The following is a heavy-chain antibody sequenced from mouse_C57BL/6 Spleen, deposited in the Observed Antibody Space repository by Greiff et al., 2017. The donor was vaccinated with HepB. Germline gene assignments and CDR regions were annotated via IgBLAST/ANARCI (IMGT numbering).Heavy chain of an antibody. J-gene: IGHJ4*01. Sequence: QVHVKQPGTELVKPGASVKLSCKASGYTFTSYWMHWVKQRPGQGLEWIGNINPSNGGTNYNEKFKSKATLTVDKSSSTAYMQLSSLTSEDSAVYYCAREYYGSSCAMDYWGQGTSVTVSS. D-gene: IGHD1-1*01. CDR1: GYTFTSYW. CDR3: AREYYGSSCAMDY. V-gene: IGHV1-53*01. CDR2: INPSNGGT.